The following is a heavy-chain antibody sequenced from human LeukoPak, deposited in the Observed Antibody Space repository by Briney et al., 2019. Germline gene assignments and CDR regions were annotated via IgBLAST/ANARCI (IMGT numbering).Heavy chain of an antibody. J-gene: IGHJ3*02. D-gene: IGHD3-3*01. Sequence: GGSLRLSCAASGFIFKNYAMSWVRQAPGKGLEWVSIISGTSDTTRYGDSVRGRFTTSRDNPRNTLYLQMNSLRVDDTAVYYCAKADATIGGAFDIWGQGKMVTVSS. CDR1: GFIFKNYA. V-gene: IGHV3-23*01. CDR3: AKADATIGGAFDI. CDR2: ISGTSDTT.